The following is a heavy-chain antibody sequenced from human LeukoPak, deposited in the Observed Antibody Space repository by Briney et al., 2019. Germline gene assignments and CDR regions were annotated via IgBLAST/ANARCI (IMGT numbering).Heavy chain of an antibody. J-gene: IGHJ3*02. CDR2: IYYSGST. CDR1: GGSISSSSYY. V-gene: IGHV4-39*07. Sequence: SETLSLTCTVSGGSISSSSYYWGWIRQPPGKGLEWIGSIYYSGSTYYNPSLKSRVTISVDTSKNQFSLKLNSVTPEDTAVYYCARVAVAGTGHAFDIWGQGTMVTVSS. CDR3: ARVAVAGTGHAFDI. D-gene: IGHD6-19*01.